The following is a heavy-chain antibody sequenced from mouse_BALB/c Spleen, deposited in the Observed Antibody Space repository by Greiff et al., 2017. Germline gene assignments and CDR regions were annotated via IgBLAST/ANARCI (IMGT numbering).Heavy chain of an antibody. CDR1: GYTFPSYW. CDR2: INPSTGYT. Sequence: VQLQQSGAVLATPAASVKMSCKASGYTFPSYWMHWVKQRPGQGLEWIGYINPSTGYTEYNQKFKDKATLTADKSSSTAYMQLSSLTSEDSAVYYCARGDYYVAYWGQGTLGTVSA. CDR3: ARGDYYVAY. J-gene: IGHJ3*01. D-gene: IGHD1-1*01. V-gene: IGHV1-4*01.